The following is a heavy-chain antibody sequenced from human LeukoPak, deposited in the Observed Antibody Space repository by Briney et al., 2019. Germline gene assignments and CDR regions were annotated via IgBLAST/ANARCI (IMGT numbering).Heavy chain of an antibody. J-gene: IGHJ4*02. V-gene: IGHV1-24*01. CDR3: ATKALADFWSGYSLGY. D-gene: IGHD3-3*01. Sequence: ASVKVSCKVSGYTLTELFMRWVRQAPGKGLEWMGGFDPGDGETIYAQQFQGRVTMTEDTSTDNAYMDLSSLRSEDTAVYYFATKALADFWSGYSLGYWGQGTLVTVSS. CDR1: GYTLTELF. CDR2: FDPGDGET.